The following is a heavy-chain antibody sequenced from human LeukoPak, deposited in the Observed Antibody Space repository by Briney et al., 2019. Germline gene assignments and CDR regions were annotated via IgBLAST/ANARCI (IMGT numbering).Heavy chain of an antibody. V-gene: IGHV1-18*01. CDR3: ARAGTTSSSAPDY. D-gene: IGHD6-6*01. CDR1: GYTFSTYG. CDR2: ISAYNGNT. Sequence: ASVKVSCKASGYTFSTYGITWVRQAPGQGLEWMGWISAYNGNTNYAEKIQGRVTMTTDTSTSTAYMELRSLRFDDTAVYYCARAGTTSSSAPDYWGQGTQVTVSS. J-gene: IGHJ4*02.